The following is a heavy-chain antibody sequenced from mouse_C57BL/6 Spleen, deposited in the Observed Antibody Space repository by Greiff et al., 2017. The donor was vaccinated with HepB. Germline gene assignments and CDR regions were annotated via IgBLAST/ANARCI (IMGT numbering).Heavy chain of an antibody. CDR3: ARDERDTTVPHYFDY. V-gene: IGHV5-4*01. J-gene: IGHJ2*01. CDR1: GFTFSSYA. CDR2: ISDGGSYT. D-gene: IGHD1-1*01. Sequence: EVKVVESGGGLVKPGGSLKLSCAASGFTFSSYAMSWVRQTPEKRLEWVATISDGGSYTYYPDNVKGRFTISRDNAKNNLYLQMSHLKSEDTAMYYCARDERDTTVPHYFDYWGQGTTLTVSS.